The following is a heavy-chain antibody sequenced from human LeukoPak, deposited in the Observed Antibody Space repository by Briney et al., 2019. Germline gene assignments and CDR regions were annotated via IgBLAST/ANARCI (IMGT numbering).Heavy chain of an antibody. D-gene: IGHD6-19*01. V-gene: IGHV4-59*08. J-gene: IGHJ5*02. CDR2: IYYSGRT. CDR1: GDSISSDF. CDR3: ARLRLAVSGTPWDWFDP. Sequence: SETLSLTCTGSGDSISSDFWTWLRQPPGKGLEGIGNIYYSGRTNYNPSLKSRVTISVDTSRNQFSLKLSTVTAADTAVYYCARLRLAVSGTPWDWFDPWGQGTLVTVSS.